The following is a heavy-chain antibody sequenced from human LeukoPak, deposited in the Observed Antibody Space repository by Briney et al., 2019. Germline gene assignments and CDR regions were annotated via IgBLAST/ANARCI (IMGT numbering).Heavy chain of an antibody. CDR2: IIPLFGTA. V-gene: IGHV1-69*01. Sequence: SVKLSCKASRGTFSSYAISWVRQAPGQGLEWMGGIIPLFGTANYAKKFQGRVTITADESTSTAYMELSSLRSEDTAVYYCARERPVVVAATGAFDIWGQGTMVTVSS. CDR3: ARERPVVVAATGAFDI. D-gene: IGHD2-15*01. CDR1: RGTFSSYA. J-gene: IGHJ3*02.